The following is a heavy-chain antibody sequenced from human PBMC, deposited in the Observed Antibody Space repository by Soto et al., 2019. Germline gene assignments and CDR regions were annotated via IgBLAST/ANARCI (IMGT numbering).Heavy chain of an antibody. J-gene: IGHJ3*02. Sequence: QVQLVESGGGVVQPGRSLRLSCAASGFTFSSYGMHWVRQAPGKGLEWVAVIWYDGSNKYYADSVKGRFTISRDNSKKKLYLQKNCLIDEYTAVYYCARDRGSGYYHDALDIWGQETMVTVSS. CDR1: GFTFSSYG. V-gene: IGHV3-33*01. D-gene: IGHD3-22*01. CDR2: IWYDGSNK. CDR3: ARDRGSGYYHDALDI.